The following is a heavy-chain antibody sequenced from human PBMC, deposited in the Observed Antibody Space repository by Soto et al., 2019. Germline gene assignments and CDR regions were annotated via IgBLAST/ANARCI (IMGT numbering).Heavy chain of an antibody. V-gene: IGHV1-8*01. J-gene: IGHJ6*02. Sequence: QVQLVQSGAEVKKPGASVKVSCKASGYTFTSYDINWVRQATGQGLEWMGWMNPNSGNTGYAQKFQGRVNMTRTTAISTAYMELSSLRSEDPAVYYCASEKTTYGMDVWGQGTTVTVSS. CDR2: MNPNSGNT. CDR1: GYTFTSYD. CDR3: ASEKTTYGMDV.